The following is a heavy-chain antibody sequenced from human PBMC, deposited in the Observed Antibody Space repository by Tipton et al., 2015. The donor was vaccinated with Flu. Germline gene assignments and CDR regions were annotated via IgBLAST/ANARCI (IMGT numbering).Heavy chain of an antibody. Sequence: TLSLTCSVSGGSFSNYYWSWIRQPPGKGLEWIGYIYYTGSTKYSPSLKSRVTMSVDTSKNQLSLKVRSVTAADTAIYYCAKDKTGLDGSFQYQFDSWGQGALVTVSS. D-gene: IGHD2-2*01. CDR2: IYYTGST. J-gene: IGHJ4*02. CDR3: AKDKTGLDGSFQYQFDS. V-gene: IGHV4-59*01. CDR1: GGSFSNYY.